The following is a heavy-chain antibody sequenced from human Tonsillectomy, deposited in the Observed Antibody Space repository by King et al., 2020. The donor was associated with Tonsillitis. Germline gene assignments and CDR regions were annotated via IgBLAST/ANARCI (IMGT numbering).Heavy chain of an antibody. J-gene: IGHJ6*02. D-gene: IGHD5-18*01. CDR3: AKDRGDVDPGSYGMDV. Sequence: VQLVESGGGVVQPGRSLRLPCAASGFIFSTYGMHWVRQAPGKGLEWVSVISYDGSNKYYADSVKGRFTISRDNSKNTLYLQMNSLRAEDAAVYYCAKDRGDVDPGSYGMDVWGQGTTVTVSS. CDR1: GFIFSTYG. V-gene: IGHV3-30*18. CDR2: ISYDGSNK.